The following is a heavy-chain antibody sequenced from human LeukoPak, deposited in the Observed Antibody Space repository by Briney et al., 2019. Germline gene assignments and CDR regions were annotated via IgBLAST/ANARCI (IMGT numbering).Heavy chain of an antibody. Sequence: GGSLRLSCAASGFTFSGFEMNWVRRAPGGGLEWIVYISSTSDVTYSADSVKGRFTISRDNAQNSLYLQMNSLRVEDTYLYDCVRYRWVEYTGDNGLASWGQVTLVTVSS. V-gene: IGHV3-48*03. CDR3: VRYRWVEYTGDNGLAS. J-gene: IGHJ5*01. CDR1: GFTFSGFE. D-gene: IGHD1-14*01. CDR2: ISSTSDVT.